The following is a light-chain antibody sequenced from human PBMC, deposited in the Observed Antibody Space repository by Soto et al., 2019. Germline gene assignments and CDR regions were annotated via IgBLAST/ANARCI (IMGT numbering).Light chain of an antibody. V-gene: IGKV3D-20*02. Sequence: EIVLTQSPGTLSLSPGERATLSCRASQSVSSSYLAWYQQKPGQAPRLLVYDASKRATGIPARFSGSGSGTDFILTISSLEPGDFAVYYCHQRSRWPWTFGQGTKVDIK. CDR2: DAS. J-gene: IGKJ1*01. CDR3: HQRSRWPWT. CDR1: QSVSSSY.